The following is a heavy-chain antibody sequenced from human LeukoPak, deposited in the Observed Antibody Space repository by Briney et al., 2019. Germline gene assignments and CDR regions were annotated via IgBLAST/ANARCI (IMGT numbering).Heavy chain of an antibody. CDR1: GFTFSSYW. J-gene: IGHJ4*02. CDR2: IKQDGSEK. CDR3: ARAGGIQLWSPYFDY. D-gene: IGHD5-18*01. Sequence: GGSRRLSCAASGFTFSSYWMSWVRQAPGKGREWVANIKQDGSEKYYVDSVKGRFTISRDNAKNSLYLQMNSLRAEDTAVYYCARAGGIQLWSPYFDYWGQGTLVTVSS. V-gene: IGHV3-7*03.